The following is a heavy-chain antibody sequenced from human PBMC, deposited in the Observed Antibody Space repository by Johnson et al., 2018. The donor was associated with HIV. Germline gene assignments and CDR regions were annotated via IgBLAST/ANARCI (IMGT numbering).Heavy chain of an antibody. J-gene: IGHJ3*02. V-gene: IGHV3-30*18. CDR1: GFTFSSYG. Sequence: QVQLVESGGGVVQPGRSLRLSCAASGFTFSSYGMHWVRQAPGKGLEWVAVISYDGNNKYYADSVKGQFTISRDNSKNTLYLQMNSLRAEDTALYYCAKGGIATRFFDIWGQGTMVTVSS. D-gene: IGHD6-6*01. CDR2: ISYDGNNK. CDR3: AKGGIATRFFDI.